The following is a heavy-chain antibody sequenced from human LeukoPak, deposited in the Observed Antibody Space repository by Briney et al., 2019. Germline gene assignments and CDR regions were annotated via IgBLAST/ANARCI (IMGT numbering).Heavy chain of an antibody. D-gene: IGHD2-8*01. Sequence: PSGTLSLTCGVSGGSISNTNWWSWVRQPPGQGLEWIGEISLTGLTHYNPSLESRVTVSLDKSKNQLSLNLTSVTATDTAVYYCSRENGAFSPFGYWGQGTLVTVLS. CDR2: ISLTGLT. V-gene: IGHV4-4*02. CDR1: GGSISNTNW. CDR3: SRENGAFSPFGY. J-gene: IGHJ4*02.